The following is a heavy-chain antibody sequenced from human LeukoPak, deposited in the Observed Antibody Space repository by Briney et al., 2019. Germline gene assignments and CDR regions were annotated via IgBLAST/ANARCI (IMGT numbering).Heavy chain of an antibody. CDR2: IIPIFGTA. CDR3: AREPSGGIAVAGTIWFDP. Sequence: ASVKVSCKASGGTFSSYAISWVRQAPGQGLEWMGGIIPIFGTANYAQKFQGRVTITAGESTSTAYMELSSLRSEDTAVYYCAREPSGGIAVAGTIWFDPWGQGTLVTVSS. D-gene: IGHD6-19*01. V-gene: IGHV1-69*13. J-gene: IGHJ5*02. CDR1: GGTFSSYA.